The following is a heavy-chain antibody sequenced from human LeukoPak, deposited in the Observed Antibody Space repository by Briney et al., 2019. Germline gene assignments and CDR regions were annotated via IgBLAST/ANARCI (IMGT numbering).Heavy chain of an antibody. CDR3: ARGNSGYSGYDLDY. Sequence: NPSETLSLTCAVSGGSISSGGYSWSWIRQPPGKGLEWIGYIYHSGSTYYNPSLKSRVTISVDRSKNQFSLKLSSVTAADTAVYYCARGNSGYSGYDLDYWGQGTLVTVSS. CDR2: IYHSGST. J-gene: IGHJ4*02. V-gene: IGHV4-30-2*01. D-gene: IGHD5-12*01. CDR1: GGSISSGGYS.